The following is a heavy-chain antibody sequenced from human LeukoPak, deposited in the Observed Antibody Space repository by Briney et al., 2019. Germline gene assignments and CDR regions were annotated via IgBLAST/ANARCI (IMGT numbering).Heavy chain of an antibody. CDR1: GFTFGSYS. J-gene: IGHJ4*02. CDR2: ISSSSSYT. CDR3: ARTYDSSGYPFDY. V-gene: IGHV3-21*01. Sequence: TGGSLRLSCAASGFTFGSYSMNWVRQAPGKGLEWVSSISSSSSYTYYADSVKGRFTISRDNAKNSLYLQMNSLRAEDTAVYYCARTYDSSGYPFDYWGQGTLVTVSS. D-gene: IGHD3-22*01.